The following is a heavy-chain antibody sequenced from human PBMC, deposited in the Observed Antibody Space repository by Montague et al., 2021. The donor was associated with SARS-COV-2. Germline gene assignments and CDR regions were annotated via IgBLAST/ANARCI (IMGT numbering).Heavy chain of an antibody. J-gene: IGHJ6*02. D-gene: IGHD6-13*01. CDR2: ISWNSGSI. CDR3: AKGIAAAGIGFYYYYYCMDV. Sequence: SLRLSCAASGFTFGDYAMHWVRQAPGKGLEWVSGISWNSGSIGYADSVKGRFTISRDNAKNSLYLQMNSLRAEDTALYYCAKGIAAAGIGFYYYYYCMDVWGQGTTVTVSS. V-gene: IGHV3-9*01. CDR1: GFTFGDYA.